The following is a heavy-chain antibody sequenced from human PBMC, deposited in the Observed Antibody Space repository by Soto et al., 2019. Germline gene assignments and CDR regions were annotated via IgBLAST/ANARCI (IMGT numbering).Heavy chain of an antibody. J-gene: IGHJ5*02. D-gene: IGHD2-2*01. V-gene: IGHV4-31*03. Sequence: QVQLQESGPGLVKPSQTLSLTCTVSGGSISSGGYYWSWIRQHPGKGLEWIGYIYHSGTTYYNPSLKSRVTISVDTSKNQFSPKLTSVTAADTAVYNCARVRGNQLLGWFDPWGQGTLVTVSS. CDR2: IYHSGTT. CDR3: ARVRGNQLLGWFDP. CDR1: GGSISSGGYY.